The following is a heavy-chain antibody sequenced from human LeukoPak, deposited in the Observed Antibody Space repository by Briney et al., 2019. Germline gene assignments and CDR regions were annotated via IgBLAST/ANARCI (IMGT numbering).Heavy chain of an antibody. J-gene: IGHJ6*03. CDR1: GFTFDDYG. Sequence: GGSLRLSCAASGFTFDDYGMSWVRQAPGKGLEWVSGINWSGGSTDYADSVRGRFTISRDNAKNSLYLQMNSLRAEDTAFYYCARVNGGNSRAYYYYYMDVWGKGTTVTVSS. CDR3: ARVNGGNSRAYYYYYMDV. V-gene: IGHV3-20*04. D-gene: IGHD4-23*01. CDR2: INWSGGST.